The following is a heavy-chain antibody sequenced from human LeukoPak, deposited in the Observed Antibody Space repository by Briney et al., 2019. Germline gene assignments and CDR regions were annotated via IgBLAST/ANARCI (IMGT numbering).Heavy chain of an antibody. V-gene: IGHV3-23*01. CDR1: GFPSSTYA. J-gene: IGHJ5*02. CDR2: ITGSDSST. CDR3: AKVPESTIFGVVRQYNWFDP. Sequence: PGGSLRLSCAASGFPSSTYAMSWVRQAPGKGLEWVSGITGSDSSTYYADSVKGRFTISRDNSKNTLYLQMNSLRAEDTAVYYCAKVPESTIFGVVRQYNWFDPWGQGTLVTVSS. D-gene: IGHD3-3*01.